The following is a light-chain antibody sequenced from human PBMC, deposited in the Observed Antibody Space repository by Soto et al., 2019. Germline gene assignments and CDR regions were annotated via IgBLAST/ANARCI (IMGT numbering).Light chain of an antibody. CDR2: GAS. Sequence: EIVMTQSPATLSVSPGERATLSCRARESVSSNLAWDQQTHGQAPRLLIYGASTRATGIPARGSGSGYGTEFTLNISSRQSEDFAVYYCQEYNNWPPGHSFGQGTKLEI. V-gene: IGKV3-15*01. CDR3: QEYNNWPPGHS. CDR1: ESVSSN. J-gene: IGKJ2*03.